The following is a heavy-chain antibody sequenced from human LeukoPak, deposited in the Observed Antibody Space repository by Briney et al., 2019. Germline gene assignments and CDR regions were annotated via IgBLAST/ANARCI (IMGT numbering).Heavy chain of an antibody. CDR1: GGSISSSSYY. J-gene: IGHJ4*02. D-gene: IGHD2-21*01. V-gene: IGHV4-39*01. CDR3: ATYYRVQSVFDY. CDR2: IYYSGST. Sequence: SETLSLTCTVSGGSISSSSYYWGWIRQPPGKGLEWIGSIYYSGSTYYNPSLKSRVTISVDTSKNQFSLKLSSVTAADTAVYYCATYYRVQSVFDYWGQGTLVTVSS.